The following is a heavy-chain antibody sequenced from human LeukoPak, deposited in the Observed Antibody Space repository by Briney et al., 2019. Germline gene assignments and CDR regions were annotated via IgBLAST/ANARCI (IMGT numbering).Heavy chain of an antibody. J-gene: IGHJ4*02. V-gene: IGHV4-59*01. CDR2: IYYRGST. CDR1: GVSIYNYY. D-gene: IGHD3-9*01. Sequence: SETVSLTCTVSGVSIYNYYWSWLRQPPGKGREWIGYIYYRGSTNYNPHLQSRVTVSVDTSQNQFSLKLNTESGAVMAVYYCATGGYCGELRYFVLWGRGTLVSVSS. CDR3: ATGGYCGELRYFVL.